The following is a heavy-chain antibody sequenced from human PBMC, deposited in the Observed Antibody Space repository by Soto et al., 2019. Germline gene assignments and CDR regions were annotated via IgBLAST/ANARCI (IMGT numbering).Heavy chain of an antibody. CDR1: GYTFSGYY. CDR2: INPKSGAT. Sequence: ASVKVSCKASGYTFSGYYMHWVRQAPGQGLEWMGWINPKSGATHFAQKFHGRVTMTRDTSISTAYMDLSRLRSDDTAVYYCATPGGPDSGGYYYFAFWGQGSPVTVSS. J-gene: IGHJ4*02. V-gene: IGHV1-2*02. D-gene: IGHD3-22*01. CDR3: ATPGGPDSGGYYYFAF.